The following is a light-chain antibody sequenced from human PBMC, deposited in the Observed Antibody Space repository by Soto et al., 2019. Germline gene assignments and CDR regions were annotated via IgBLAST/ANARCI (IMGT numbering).Light chain of an antibody. J-gene: IGKJ1*01. CDR2: DAS. CDR3: QQSYSTPT. CDR1: QDISTY. V-gene: IGKV1-39*01. Sequence: DIQMSQSPSSLSASVGDRVTITCQASQDISTYLNWYQQKPGKAPKLLIYDASNLETGVPSRFSGSGSGTDFTLTISSLQPEDFATYYCQQSYSTPTFGQGTKV.